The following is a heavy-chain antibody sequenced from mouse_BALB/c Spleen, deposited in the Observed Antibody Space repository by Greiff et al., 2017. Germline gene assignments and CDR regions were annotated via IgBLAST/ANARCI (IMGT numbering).Heavy chain of an antibody. V-gene: IGHV2-4-1*01. CDR3: ARNSLITLYYFDY. Sequence: VQLQQSGPGLVQPSQSLSITCTVSGFSLTSYGVHWVRQSPGKGLEWLGVIWSGGSTDYNAAFISRLSISKDNSKSQVFFKMNSLQADDTAIYYCARNSLITLYYFDYWGQGTTLTVSS. J-gene: IGHJ2*01. CDR2: IWSGGST. D-gene: IGHD1-1*01. CDR1: GFSLTSYG.